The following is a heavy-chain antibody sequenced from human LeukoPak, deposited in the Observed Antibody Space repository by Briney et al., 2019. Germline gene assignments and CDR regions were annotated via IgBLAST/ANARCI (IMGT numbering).Heavy chain of an antibody. D-gene: IGHD3-3*01. CDR2: IKPDGSDK. Sequence: ETLSLTCAVYGGSFSGYYWSWIRQPPGKGLECVAKIKPDGSDKFYEDSVKGRFTISRDNAKNSLYLQMNSLTAEDTAVYYCAREDFWRFDYWGQGTMVTASS. CDR3: AREDFWRFDY. J-gene: IGHJ4*02. V-gene: IGHV3-7*01. CDR1: GGSFSGYY.